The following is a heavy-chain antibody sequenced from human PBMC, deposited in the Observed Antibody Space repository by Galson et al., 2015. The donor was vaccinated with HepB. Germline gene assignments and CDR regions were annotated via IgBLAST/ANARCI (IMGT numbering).Heavy chain of an antibody. CDR3: ARDQGYYDFWSGYYTTLYYFDY. CDR2: ISYDGSNK. CDR1: GFTFSSYA. D-gene: IGHD3-3*01. Sequence: SLRLSCAASGFTFSSYAMHWVRQAPGKGLEWVAVISYDGSNKYYADSVKGRFTISRDNSKNTLYLQMNSLRAEDTAVYYCARDQGYYDFWSGYYTTLYYFDYWGQGTLVTVSS. V-gene: IGHV3-30-3*01. J-gene: IGHJ4*02.